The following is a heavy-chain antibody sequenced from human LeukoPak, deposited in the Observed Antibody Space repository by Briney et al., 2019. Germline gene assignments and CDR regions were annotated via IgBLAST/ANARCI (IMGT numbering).Heavy chain of an antibody. J-gene: IGHJ6*04. CDR2: IISSGSTI. D-gene: IGHD5-12*01. Sequence: GGSLRLSCAASGFTFSSYEMNWVRQAPGKGLEWVSYIISSGSTIYYADSVKGRFTISRDNAKNSLYLQMNSLRAEDTAVYYCARVRSRGWGGYDPLSRGMDVWGKGTTVTVSS. CDR3: ARVRSRGWGGYDPLSRGMDV. CDR1: GFTFSSYE. V-gene: IGHV3-48*03.